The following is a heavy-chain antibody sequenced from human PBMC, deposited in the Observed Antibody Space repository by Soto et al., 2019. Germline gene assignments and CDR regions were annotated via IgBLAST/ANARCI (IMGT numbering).Heavy chain of an antibody. J-gene: IGHJ5*02. CDR1: GFIVSDNF. D-gene: IGHD3-10*01. CDR3: ARDGGAPGGFDP. V-gene: IGHV3-53*01. Sequence: ESGGGLIQPGGSLRLSCAASGFIVSDNFMNWVRQAPGKGLEWVSVIYGGDTTYYADSVKGRFTISRDKSKNILYLQMNSLRVEDTAVYYCARDGGAPGGFDPWGQGALVTVSS. CDR2: IYGGDTT.